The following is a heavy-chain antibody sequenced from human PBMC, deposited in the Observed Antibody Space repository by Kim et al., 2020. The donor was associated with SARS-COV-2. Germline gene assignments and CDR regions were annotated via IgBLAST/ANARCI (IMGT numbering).Heavy chain of an antibody. D-gene: IGHD6-19*01. CDR2: ISYDGSNK. Sequence: GGSLRLSCAASGFTFSSYAMHWVRQAPGKGLEWVALISYDGSNKYYADSVKGRFTISRDNSKNTLYLQMNSLRAEDTAVYYCARESGSGFAFWGQGTLVTVYS. CDR3: ARESGSGFAF. CDR1: GFTFSSYA. J-gene: IGHJ4*02. V-gene: IGHV3-30-3*01.